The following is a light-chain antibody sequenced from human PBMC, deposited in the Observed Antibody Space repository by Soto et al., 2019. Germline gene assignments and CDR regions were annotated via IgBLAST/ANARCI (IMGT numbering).Light chain of an antibody. J-gene: IGLJ3*02. V-gene: IGLV4-60*03. CDR1: SGHSTYV. Sequence: QSVLTQSSSASASLGSSVKLTCTLSSGHSTYVIAWHQQQSGKAPRYLMKVEGSGSYNKGSGVPDRFSGSSSGADRYLTISNLQSEDEADYYCETWDGNSGVFGGGTQLTVL. CDR2: VEGSGSY. CDR3: ETWDGNSGV.